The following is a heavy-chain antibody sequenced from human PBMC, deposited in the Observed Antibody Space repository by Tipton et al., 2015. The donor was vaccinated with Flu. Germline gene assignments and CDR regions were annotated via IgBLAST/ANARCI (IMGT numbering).Heavy chain of an antibody. CDR3: AREGFDSSGYRAGDAFDI. CDR2: IYTSGST. D-gene: IGHD3-22*01. Sequence: TLSLICTVSGGSISSGSYYWSWIRQPAGKGLEWIGRIYTSGSTNYNPSLKSRVTISVDTSKNQFTLKLSSVTAAETAVYYCAREGFDSSGYRAGDAFDIWGQGTMVTVSS. CDR1: GGSISSGSYY. J-gene: IGHJ3*02. V-gene: IGHV4-61*02.